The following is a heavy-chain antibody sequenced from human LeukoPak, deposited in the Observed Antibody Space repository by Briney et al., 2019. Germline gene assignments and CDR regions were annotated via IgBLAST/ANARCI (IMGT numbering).Heavy chain of an antibody. CDR1: GFTFSIYA. Sequence: GGSLRLSCAAAGFTFSIYAMSRVRQAPGKGLEWVSAISGSGGSSYYADSVKGRFTISRDNSKNTLYLQMNSLRAEDTVVYYCAKSLVAAPRFDPWGQGTLVTVSS. V-gene: IGHV3-23*01. CDR2: ISGSGGSS. D-gene: IGHD2-15*01. CDR3: AKSLVAAPRFDP. J-gene: IGHJ5*02.